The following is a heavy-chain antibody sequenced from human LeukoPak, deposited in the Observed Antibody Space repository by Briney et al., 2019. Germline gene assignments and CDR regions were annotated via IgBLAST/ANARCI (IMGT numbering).Heavy chain of an antibody. CDR3: ARGQGTVTTH. CDR2: INHSGNA. D-gene: IGHD4-17*01. V-gene: IGHV4-34*01. Sequence: SETLSLTCAVSGGSFSGYYWTWIRQPPGKGLEWIGEINHSGNANYNPSLKSRVTISLDMSKNHFSLKLTSVTAADTAVYYCARGQGTVTTHWGQGTLVTVSS. CDR1: GGSFSGYY. J-gene: IGHJ4*02.